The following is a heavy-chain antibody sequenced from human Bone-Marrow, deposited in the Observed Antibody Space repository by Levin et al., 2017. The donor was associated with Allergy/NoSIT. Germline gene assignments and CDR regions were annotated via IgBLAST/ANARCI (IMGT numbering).Heavy chain of an antibody. J-gene: IGHJ3*02. CDR3: ARGLSSTWGNDAFDI. D-gene: IGHD6-13*01. Sequence: GESLKISCAASGFTFNNYDIQWVRQVTGKGLEWVSGIGTTGDIYYAGSVKGRFTISRENAKNSSYLQMKSLRVGDTAVYYCARGLSSTWGNDAFDIWGQGTMVTVFS. V-gene: IGHV3-13*04. CDR2: IGTTGDI. CDR1: GFTFNNYD.